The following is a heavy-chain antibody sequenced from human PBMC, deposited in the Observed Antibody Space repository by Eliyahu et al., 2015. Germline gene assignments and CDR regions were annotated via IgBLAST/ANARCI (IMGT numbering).Heavy chain of an antibody. CDR2: FDPEXGET. V-gene: IGHV1-24*01. CDR3: ATGAPYYYDSSGYYDYFDY. D-gene: IGHD3-22*01. Sequence: QVQLVQSGAEXKKPGAXXKVPXKVSGXXLXXLSXHWVRQAPGKGLEWMGGFDPEXGETIYAQKFQGRVTMTEDTSTDTAYMELSSLRSEDTAVYYCATGAPYYYDSSGYYDYFDYWGQGTLVTVSS. J-gene: IGHJ4*02. CDR1: GXXLXXLS.